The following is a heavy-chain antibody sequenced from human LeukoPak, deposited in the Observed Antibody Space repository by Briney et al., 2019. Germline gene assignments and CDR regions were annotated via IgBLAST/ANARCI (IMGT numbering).Heavy chain of an antibody. CDR1: GFTFSGFA. Sequence: GGSLRLSCAASGFTFSGFAMSWVRQAPGKGLEWVSTIGNTAGTTYYADSVKGRFTISRDNSKNTLYLQMNSLRAEDTAVYYCARGLSRGLDNWGQGTLVTVSS. CDR2: IGNTAGTT. CDR3: ARGLSRGLDN. J-gene: IGHJ4*02. V-gene: IGHV3-23*01.